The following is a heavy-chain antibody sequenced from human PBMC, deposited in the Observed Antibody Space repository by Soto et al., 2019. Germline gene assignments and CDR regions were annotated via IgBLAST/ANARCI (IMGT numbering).Heavy chain of an antibody. D-gene: IGHD3-10*01. J-gene: IGHJ6*02. CDR2: IYYSGTT. V-gene: IGHV4-59*08. CDR3: ARQGLGATHGLVDV. CDR1: GGSISSYY. Sequence: SETLSLTCTVSGGSISSYYWNWIRQPPGKGLEWIGYIYYSGTTNYNPSLKSRVTISVDTSKNQFTLKLTSVTVADTALYYCARQGLGATHGLVDVWGQGTTVTVSS.